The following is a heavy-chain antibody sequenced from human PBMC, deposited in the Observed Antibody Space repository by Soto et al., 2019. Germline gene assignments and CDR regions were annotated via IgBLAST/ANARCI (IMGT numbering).Heavy chain of an antibody. Sequence: PSETLSLTCTVSGGSVSSGSYYWSWIRQPPGKGLEWIGYIYYSGSTNYNPSLKSRVTISVDTSKNQFSLKLSSVTAADTAVYYCARGHYDFWSGPRGYYYYGMDVWGQGTTVTVSS. D-gene: IGHD3-3*01. CDR3: ARGHYDFWSGPRGYYYYGMDV. CDR1: GGSVSSGSYY. V-gene: IGHV4-61*01. J-gene: IGHJ6*02. CDR2: IYYSGST.